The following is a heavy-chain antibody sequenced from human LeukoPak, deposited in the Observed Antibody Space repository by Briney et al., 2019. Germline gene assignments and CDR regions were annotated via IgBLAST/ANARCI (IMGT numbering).Heavy chain of an antibody. Sequence: GASVKVSCKASGYTFTSYGISWVRQAPGQGLEWMGWISAYNGNTNYAQKLQGRVTMTTDTSTSTAYMELRSLRSDDTAVYYCARDQITMVRGAVFDYWGQGTLVTVSS. J-gene: IGHJ4*02. V-gene: IGHV1-18*01. CDR2: ISAYNGNT. D-gene: IGHD3-10*01. CDR1: GYTFTSYG. CDR3: ARDQITMVRGAVFDY.